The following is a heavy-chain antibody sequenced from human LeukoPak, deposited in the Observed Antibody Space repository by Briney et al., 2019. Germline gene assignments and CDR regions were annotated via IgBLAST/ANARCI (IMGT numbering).Heavy chain of an antibody. D-gene: IGHD3-3*01. V-gene: IGHV4-59*01. CDR3: ARGPQFWSGYYYYYGMDV. J-gene: IGHJ6*02. CDR2: IYYSGST. CDR1: GGSISSYY. Sequence: PSETLSLTCTVSGGSISSYYWSWIRQPPGKGLEWIGYIYYSGSTNYNPSLKSRVTISVDTSKNQFSLKLSSVTAADTAVYYCARGPQFWSGYYYYYGMDVWGQGTTVTVSS.